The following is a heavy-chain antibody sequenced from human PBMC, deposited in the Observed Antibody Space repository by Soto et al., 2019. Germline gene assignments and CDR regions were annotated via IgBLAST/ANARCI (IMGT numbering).Heavy chain of an antibody. D-gene: IGHD6-19*01. J-gene: IGHJ4*02. Sequence: QITLKESGPTLVKPTQTLTLTCPFSGPSLSTLGVGVHWIRQPPGKSLEWLALTYWDGNDVYSPSLRRSLSTAKDSTNNQVVLTMTNMDPVDTAPYYCAHTKGWLTDYGGQGTRVTVSP. V-gene: IGHV2-5*02. CDR1: GPSLSTLGVG. CDR2: TYWDGND. CDR3: AHTKGWLTDY.